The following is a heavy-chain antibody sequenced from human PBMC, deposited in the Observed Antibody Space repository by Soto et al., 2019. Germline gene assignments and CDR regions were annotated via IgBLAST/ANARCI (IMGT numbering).Heavy chain of an antibody. Sequence: EVRLVESGGGLVQPGGSLRLSCATSGFTFSSRWMHWVRQAPGKGLVWVSYINSDGSTTTYADSVKGRFTISRDNAKNTVYLQMNSLRVDDTAVYYCARDTSYSNDYWGQGTLVNVSS. V-gene: IGHV3-74*01. CDR3: ARDTSYSNDY. J-gene: IGHJ4*02. D-gene: IGHD4-4*01. CDR1: GFTFSSRW. CDR2: INSDGSTT.